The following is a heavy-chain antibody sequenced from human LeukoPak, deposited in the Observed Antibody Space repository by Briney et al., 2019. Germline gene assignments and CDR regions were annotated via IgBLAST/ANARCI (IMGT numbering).Heavy chain of an antibody. CDR2: INTNTGNP. CDR3: AREKVVSNFDY. Sequence: ASVTVSCKASGYTFTSYAIHWVRQAPGQGLEWMGWINTNTGNPTYAQGFTGRFVFSLDTSVSTAYLQISSLKAADTAVYYCAREKVVSNFDYWGQGTLVTVSS. J-gene: IGHJ4*02. V-gene: IGHV7-4-1*02. CDR1: GYTFTSYA. D-gene: IGHD6-6*01.